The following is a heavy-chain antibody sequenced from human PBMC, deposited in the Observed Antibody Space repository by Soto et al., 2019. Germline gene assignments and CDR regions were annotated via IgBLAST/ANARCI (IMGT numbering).Heavy chain of an antibody. CDR1: GFTFSNYA. J-gene: IGHJ4*02. Sequence: EVQLLESGGGLVQPGGSLRLSCSVSGFTFSNYAMTWVRQAPGKGLEWVSSISGGGGGTHYADSMKGRFTISRDNSKNTLHLKMNRLRALHTSGYCSAKASLYDISSTYPPFDSWGQGTLVTVSS. CDR3: AKASLYDISSTYPPFDS. CDR2: ISGGGGGT. D-gene: IGHD3-22*01. V-gene: IGHV3-23*01.